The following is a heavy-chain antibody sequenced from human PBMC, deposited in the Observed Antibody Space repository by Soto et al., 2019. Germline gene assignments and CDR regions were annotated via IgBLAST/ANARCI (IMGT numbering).Heavy chain of an antibody. CDR2: VSASGSIT. CDR3: AKGDCSGGRCYRGFDY. D-gene: IGHD2-15*01. V-gene: IGHV3-23*01. J-gene: IGHJ4*02. Sequence: GGSLRLSCVVSGFTFSTYDMSWVRQAPGKGLEWVSGVSASGSITSYADPAKGRFTISRDNAKNTVYLQMDSLRAEDTAVYYCAKGDCSGGRCYRGFDYWGQGTLVTVSS. CDR1: GFTFSTYD.